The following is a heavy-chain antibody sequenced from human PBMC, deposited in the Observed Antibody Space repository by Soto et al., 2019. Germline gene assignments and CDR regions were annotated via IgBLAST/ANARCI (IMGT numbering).Heavy chain of an antibody. V-gene: IGHV1-69*13. CDR1: GGTFSSYA. CDR2: IIPIFGTA. Sequence: ASVKVSCKASGGTFSSYAISWLRQAPGQGLEWMGGIIPIFGTANYAQKFQGRVTITADESTSTAYMELSSLRSEDTAVYYCARDLYGSGSYSDYWGQGTLVTVSS. CDR3: ARDLYGSGSYSDY. J-gene: IGHJ4*02. D-gene: IGHD3-10*01.